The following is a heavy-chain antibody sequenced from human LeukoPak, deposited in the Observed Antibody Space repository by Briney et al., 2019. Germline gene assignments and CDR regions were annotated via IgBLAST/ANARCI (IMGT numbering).Heavy chain of an antibody. Sequence: GGSLRLSCAASGFTFCGYDMDWGRQPIGERLEWVSAIGVAGGTYYPASVTGRLTTSRENATNTMYLQRDSLRAGETAGYYCVRGVAGSEYWGQGTLVTVSS. D-gene: IGHD6-19*01. CDR1: GFTFCGYD. J-gene: IGHJ4*02. V-gene: IGHV3-13*01. CDR3: VRGVAGSEY. CDR2: IGVAGGT.